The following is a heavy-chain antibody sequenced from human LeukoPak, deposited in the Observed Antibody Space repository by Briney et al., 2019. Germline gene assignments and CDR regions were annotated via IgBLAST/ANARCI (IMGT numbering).Heavy chain of an antibody. CDR2: IYYSGST. V-gene: IGHV4-61*01. J-gene: IGHJ4*02. CDR3: ARGGTIFGVVGLDY. Sequence: SETLSLTCTVSGGSISSGSYYWSWIRQPPGKGLEWIGYIYYSGSTNYNPSLKSRVTISVDTSKNQFSLKLSSVTAADTAVYYCARGGTIFGVVGLDYWGQGTLVTVSS. D-gene: IGHD3-3*01. CDR1: GGSISSGSYY.